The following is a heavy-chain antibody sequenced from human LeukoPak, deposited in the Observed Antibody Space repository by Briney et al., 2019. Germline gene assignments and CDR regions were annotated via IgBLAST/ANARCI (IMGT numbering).Heavy chain of an antibody. D-gene: IGHD1-7*01. J-gene: IGHJ4*02. V-gene: IGHV4-34*01. CDR3: AFTTGNYYLDY. CDR2: INHSGSI. Sequence: SETLSLTRAVYGGSFSGYYWSWVRQSPGKGLEWIGEINHSGSINYNPSLKSRVAVSVDSSGKQFSLKLSSVTAADTAMYYCAFTTGNYYLDYWGQGTLVTVSS. CDR1: GGSFSGYY.